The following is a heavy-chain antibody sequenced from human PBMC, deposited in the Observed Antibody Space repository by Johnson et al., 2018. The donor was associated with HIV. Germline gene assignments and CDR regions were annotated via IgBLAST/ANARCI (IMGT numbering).Heavy chain of an antibody. CDR3: ARDFYAVVATPFIGSAFDI. CDR2: INWNGGST. CDR1: GFTFDDYG. Sequence: VQLVESGGGLVQPGRSLRLSCAASGFTFDDYGMSWVRQAPGKGLEWVSGINWNGGSTGYADSVKGRFTISRDNAKNSLYLQMNSLRAEDTALYYCARDFYAVVATPFIGSAFDIWGQGTMVTVSS. D-gene: IGHD5-12*01. V-gene: IGHV3-20*04. J-gene: IGHJ3*02.